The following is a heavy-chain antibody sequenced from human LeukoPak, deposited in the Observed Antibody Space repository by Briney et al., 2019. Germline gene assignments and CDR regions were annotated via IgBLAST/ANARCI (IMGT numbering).Heavy chain of an antibody. CDR3: AKRTAVTRPYFDY. CDR1: GFTFSSYA. V-gene: IGHV3-23*01. D-gene: IGHD6-19*01. CDR2: ISGSGSRT. J-gene: IGHJ4*02. Sequence: PGGSLRLSCAASGFTFSSYAMSWVRQAPGKGLEWVSTISGSGSRTYYADSVKGRFTISRDNSKNTLYLQMNSLRAEDTAVYYCAKRTAVTRPYFDYWGQGTLVTVSS.